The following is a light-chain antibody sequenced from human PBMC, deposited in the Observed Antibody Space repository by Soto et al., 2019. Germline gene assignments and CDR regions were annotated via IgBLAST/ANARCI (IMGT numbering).Light chain of an antibody. CDR2: GAS. V-gene: IGKV3D-15*01. J-gene: IGKJ1*01. CDR1: QSVSSN. CDR3: QQYNNWPQT. Sequence: EIVLRRPPAPWLVSQGEEAPFSGGASQSVSSNLAWYQQKPGQAPRLLIYGASTRATGIPARFSGSGSGTEFTLTISSLQPEDFAVYYCQQYNNWPQTFGHGTKVDIK.